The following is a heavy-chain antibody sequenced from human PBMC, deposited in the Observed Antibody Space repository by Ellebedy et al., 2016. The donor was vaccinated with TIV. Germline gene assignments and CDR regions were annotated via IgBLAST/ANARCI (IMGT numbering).Heavy chain of an antibody. Sequence: AASVKVSCKASGYTLTNHYMHWVRQAPGQGLEWMGVLNPNSGSRNYPQRFQGRVTMTRDTSTSTVYMELTSLRSEDTAVYFCARASGSYHYYGMDVWGQGTTVTVSS. V-gene: IGHV1-46*01. CDR3: ARASGSYHYYGMDV. CDR2: LNPNSGSR. D-gene: IGHD3-16*02. J-gene: IGHJ6*02. CDR1: GYTLTNHY.